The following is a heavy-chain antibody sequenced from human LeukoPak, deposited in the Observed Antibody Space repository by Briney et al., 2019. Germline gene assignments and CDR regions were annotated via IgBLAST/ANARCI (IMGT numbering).Heavy chain of an antibody. CDR1: GFTFSSYA. Sequence: GGSLRLSCAASGFTFSSYAMSWVRQAPGKGLEWVSAISGSGGSTYYADSVKGRFTISRDNSKNTLYLQMNSLRAEDTAVYYCAKDLNFGYGDYGAFDYWGQGTLVTVSS. J-gene: IGHJ4*02. CDR3: AKDLNFGYGDYGAFDY. D-gene: IGHD4-17*01. V-gene: IGHV3-23*01. CDR2: ISGSGGST.